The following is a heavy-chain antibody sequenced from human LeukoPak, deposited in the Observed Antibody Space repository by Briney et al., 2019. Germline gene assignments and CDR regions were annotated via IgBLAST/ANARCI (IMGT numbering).Heavy chain of an antibody. CDR1: GFTFSSYS. D-gene: IGHD6-6*01. J-gene: IGHJ4*02. Sequence: GGSLRLSCAASGFTFSSYSMNWVRQAPGKGLEWVSSISSSSSYIYYADSVKGRFTISRDNAKNSLYLQMNSLRAEDTAVYYCARAQLVLYYFDYWGQGTLVTVSS. CDR3: ARAQLVLYYFDY. V-gene: IGHV3-21*01. CDR2: ISSSSSYI.